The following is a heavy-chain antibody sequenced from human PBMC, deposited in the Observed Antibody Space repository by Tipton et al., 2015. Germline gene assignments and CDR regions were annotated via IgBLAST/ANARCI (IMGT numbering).Heavy chain of an antibody. Sequence: TLSLTCAVSAYSISSDYYWGWIRQPPGKGLEWIGYISYTDGAHYNPSLKSRITISLNTSKNQFSLKMSSVTAADTAVYFCARDLEHGMDVWGQGTTVTVS. V-gene: IGHV4-61*01. CDR3: ARDLEHGMDV. CDR1: AYSISSDYY. CDR2: ISYTDGA. J-gene: IGHJ6*02.